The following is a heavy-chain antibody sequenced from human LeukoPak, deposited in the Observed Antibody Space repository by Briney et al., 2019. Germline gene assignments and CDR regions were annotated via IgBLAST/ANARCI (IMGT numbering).Heavy chain of an antibody. J-gene: IGHJ4*02. CDR3: ARGFSTYYFDY. V-gene: IGHV3-33*01. Sequence: GRSLRLSCAASGFTFSSYGVHWVRQAPGKGLEWVAVIWYDGSNKYYADSVKGRFTISRDNSKNTLYLQMNSLRAEDTAVYYCARGFSTYYFDYWGQGTLVTVSS. CDR1: GFTFSSYG. CDR2: IWYDGSNK.